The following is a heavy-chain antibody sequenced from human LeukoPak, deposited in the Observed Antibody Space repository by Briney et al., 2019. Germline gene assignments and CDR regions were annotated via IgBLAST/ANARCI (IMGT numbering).Heavy chain of an antibody. J-gene: IGHJ4*02. Sequence: ASVKVSCKASGYTFTGYYMHWVRQAPGQGLERMGWINPNSGGTNYAQKFQGRVTMTRDTSISTAYMELSRLRSDDTAVYYCARDFGGGSFYYFDYWGQGTLVTVSS. CDR3: ARDFGGGSFYYFDY. V-gene: IGHV1-2*02. D-gene: IGHD2-15*01. CDR2: INPNSGGT. CDR1: GYTFTGYY.